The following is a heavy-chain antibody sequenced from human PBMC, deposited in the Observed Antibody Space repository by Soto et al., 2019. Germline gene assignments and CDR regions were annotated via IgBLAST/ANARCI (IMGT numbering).Heavy chain of an antibody. CDR3: ARGTYVDIGATPVGGYYYGMDV. CDR2: INPNSGGT. CDR1: GYTFTGYY. Sequence: ASVKVSCKASGYTFTGYYMHWVRQAPGQGLEWMGWINPNSGGTNYAQKFQGWVTMTRDTSISTAYMELSRLRSDDTAVYYCARGTYVDIGATPVGGYYYGMDVWGQGTTVTVS. D-gene: IGHD5-12*01. V-gene: IGHV1-2*04. J-gene: IGHJ6*02.